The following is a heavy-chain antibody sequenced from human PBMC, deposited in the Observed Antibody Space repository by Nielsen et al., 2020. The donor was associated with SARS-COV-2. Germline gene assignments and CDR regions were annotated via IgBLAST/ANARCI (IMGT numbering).Heavy chain of an antibody. J-gene: IGHJ4*02. CDR3: AKDSSGSYDY. V-gene: IGHV3-9*01. CDR1: GFTFDDYA. Sequence: SLKISCAASGFTFDDYAMHWVRQAPGKGLEWVSGISWNSGSIGYADSVKGRFTISRDNAKNSLYLQMNSLRTEDTALYYCAKDSSGSYDYWGQGTLVTVSS. D-gene: IGHD1-26*01. CDR2: ISWNSGSI.